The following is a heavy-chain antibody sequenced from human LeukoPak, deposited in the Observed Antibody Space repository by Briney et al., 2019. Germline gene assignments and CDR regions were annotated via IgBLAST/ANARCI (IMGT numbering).Heavy chain of an antibody. CDR2: IIPILGIA. CDR1: GGTFSSYA. Sequence: SVKLSCTASGGTFSSYAISWVRQAPGQGLEWMGRIIPILGIANYAQKFQRRVTITADKSTSTAYMELSSLRSEDTAVYCCARDLSVVPAAMAHGWFDPWGQGTLVTISS. J-gene: IGHJ5*02. D-gene: IGHD2-2*01. V-gene: IGHV1-69*04. CDR3: ARDLSVVPAAMAHGWFDP.